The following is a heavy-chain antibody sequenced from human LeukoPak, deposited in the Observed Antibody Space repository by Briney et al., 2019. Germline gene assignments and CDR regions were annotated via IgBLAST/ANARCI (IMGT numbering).Heavy chain of an antibody. CDR3: ATPGPYYDFWSGSRLGYYYYYMDV. D-gene: IGHD3-3*01. V-gene: IGHV1-2*04. CDR2: INPNSGGI. CDR1: GYTFTGYY. Sequence: ASVKVSCKASGYTFTGYYMHWVRQAPGQGLEWMGWINPNSGGINYAQKFQGWVTMTRDTSISTAYMELSSLRSEDTAVYYCATPGPYYDFWSGSRLGYYYYYMDVWGKGTTVTVSS. J-gene: IGHJ6*03.